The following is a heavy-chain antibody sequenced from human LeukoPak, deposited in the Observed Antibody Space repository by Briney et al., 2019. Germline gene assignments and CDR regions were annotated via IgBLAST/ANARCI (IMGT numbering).Heavy chain of an antibody. D-gene: IGHD3-22*01. V-gene: IGHV1-69*05. Sequence: SVKVSCKASAGTFTSNAISWVRHAHGPGLGWTGSIIPIFGTTNYAHKFQGRVTITTDESTSTAYMELSSPRSADKAVYSCTSEGFASSGCCFDYWGQGTLLPVSS. CDR1: AGTFTSNA. CDR2: IIPIFGTT. J-gene: IGHJ4*02. CDR3: TSEGFASSGCCFDY.